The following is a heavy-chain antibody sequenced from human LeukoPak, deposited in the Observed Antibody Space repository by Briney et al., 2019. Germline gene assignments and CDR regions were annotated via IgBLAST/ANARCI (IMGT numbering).Heavy chain of an antibody. V-gene: IGHV3-9*01. J-gene: IGHJ4*02. CDR1: GFTFDDYA. D-gene: IGHD3-22*01. CDR3: AKGDYYDSSGYLNY. CDR2: ISWNSGSI. Sequence: GGSLRLSCAASGFTFDDYAMHLVRQAPGKGLEWVSGISWNSGSIGYADSVKGRFTISRDNAKNSLYLQMNSLRAEDTALYYCAKGDYYDSSGYLNYWGQGTLVTVSS.